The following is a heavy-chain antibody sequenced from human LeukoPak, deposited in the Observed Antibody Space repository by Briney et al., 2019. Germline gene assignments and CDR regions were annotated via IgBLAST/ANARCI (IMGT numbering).Heavy chain of an antibody. CDR3: ARPHTYCSGGSCPVSN. D-gene: IGHD2-15*01. Sequence: ASVKVSCKASGYTFTGYYMHWVRQAPGQGLEWMGWINPNSGGTNYAQRFQGRVTMTRDTSISTAYMELSRLRSDDTAVYYCARPHTYCSGGSCPVSNWGQGTLVTVSS. V-gene: IGHV1-2*02. J-gene: IGHJ4*02. CDR1: GYTFTGYY. CDR2: INPNSGGT.